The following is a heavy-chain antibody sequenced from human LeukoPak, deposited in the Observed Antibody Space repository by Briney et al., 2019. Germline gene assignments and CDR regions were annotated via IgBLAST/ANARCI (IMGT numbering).Heavy chain of an antibody. D-gene: IGHD4-17*01. V-gene: IGHV3-21*01. J-gene: IGHJ6*02. CDR1: GFTFSSYS. Sequence: GGSLRLSCAASGFTFSSYSMNWVRQAPGKGLEWVSSISSSSSYIYYADSVKGRFTISRDNAKNSLYLQMNSLRAEDTAVYYCARFPGGGDYVNYYYYYGMDVWGQGTTVTVSS. CDR2: ISSSSSYI. CDR3: ARFPGGGDYVNYYYYYGMDV.